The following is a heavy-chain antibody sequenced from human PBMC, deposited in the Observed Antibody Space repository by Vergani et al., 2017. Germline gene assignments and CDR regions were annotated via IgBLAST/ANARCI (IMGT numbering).Heavy chain of an antibody. CDR1: GGSISSGGYY. D-gene: IGHD2-15*01. Sequence: QVQLQESGPGLVKPSQTLSLTCTVSGGSISSGGYYWSWIRQHPGKGLEWIGYIYYSGRTYYNPSLKSRVTRSVDTSKNQFSLKLSSGTAAETAVYYCARVESGSGGSCYPAVTSDWGQGTLVTVSS. CDR3: ARVESGSGGSCYPAVTSD. V-gene: IGHV4-31*03. J-gene: IGHJ4*02. CDR2: IYYSGRT.